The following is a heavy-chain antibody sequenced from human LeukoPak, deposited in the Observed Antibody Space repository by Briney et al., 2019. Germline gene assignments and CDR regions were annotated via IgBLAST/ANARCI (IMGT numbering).Heavy chain of an antibody. Sequence: GGSLRLSCAASGFTFSSYSMNWVRQAPGKGLEWVSSISSSSSYIYYADSVKGRFTISRDNAKNSLYLQMNSLRAEDTAVYYCARDHQPMIVVVPDIWGQGTMVTVSS. D-gene: IGHD3-22*01. J-gene: IGHJ3*02. V-gene: IGHV3-21*01. CDR3: ARDHQPMIVVVPDI. CDR2: ISSSSSYI. CDR1: GFTFSSYS.